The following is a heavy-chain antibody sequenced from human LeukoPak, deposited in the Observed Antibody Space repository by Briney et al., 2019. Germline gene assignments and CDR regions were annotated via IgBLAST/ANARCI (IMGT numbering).Heavy chain of an antibody. J-gene: IGHJ6*03. V-gene: IGHV4-59*01. CDR2: IYYSGST. D-gene: IGHD4-11*01. Sequence: SETLSLTCTVSGGSISSYYWSWIRQPPGKGLEWIGYIYYSGSTNYNPSLKSRVTISVDTSKNQFSLKLGSVTAADTAVYYCARRVSNPGYYYYMDVWGKGTTVTVSS. CDR1: GGSISSYY. CDR3: ARRVSNPGYYYYMDV.